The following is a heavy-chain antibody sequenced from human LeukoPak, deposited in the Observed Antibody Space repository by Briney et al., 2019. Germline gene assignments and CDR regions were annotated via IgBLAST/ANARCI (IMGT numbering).Heavy chain of an antibody. CDR1: GFTFTTYA. J-gene: IGHJ4*02. V-gene: IGHV3-23*01. D-gene: IGHD2/OR15-2a*01. Sequence: GGSLRLSCAVSGFTFTTYAMTWVRQAPGEGLEWVSASGSGTSTYYADSVKGRFTISRDNSKNTLYLQINSLRAEDTAIYYCSNAHFRDYWGQGTLVTVSS. CDR3: SNAHFRDY. CDR2: SGSGTST.